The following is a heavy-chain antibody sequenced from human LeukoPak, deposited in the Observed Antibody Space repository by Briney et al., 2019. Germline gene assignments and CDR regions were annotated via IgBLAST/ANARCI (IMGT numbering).Heavy chain of an antibody. CDR1: GGSISSYY. CDR3: ARELSYCSGGSCYSDYYYYMDV. D-gene: IGHD2-15*01. V-gene: IGHV4-59*01. CDR2: IYYSGST. Sequence: SETLSLTCTVSGGSISSYYWSWIRQPPGKGLEWIGYIYYSGSTNYNPSLKSRVTISVDTSKNQFSLKLSSVTAADTAVYYCARELSYCSGGSCYSDYYYYMDVWGKGTTVTVSS. J-gene: IGHJ6*03.